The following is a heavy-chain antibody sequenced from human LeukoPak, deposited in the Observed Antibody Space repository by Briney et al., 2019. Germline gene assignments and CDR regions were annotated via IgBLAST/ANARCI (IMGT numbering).Heavy chain of an antibody. Sequence: PGRSLRLSCAASGFNFDDSAMHWVRQAPGKGLEWVSGINWNSTSIDYADSVKGRFTISRDNAKNSLYLQMNSLRAKDTALYYCAETNCGRYSAPFDYWGQRTLVTVS. CDR1: GFNFDDSA. V-gene: IGHV3-9*01. CDR2: INWNSTSI. J-gene: IGHJ4*02. D-gene: IGHD3-16*01. CDR3: AETNCGRYSAPFDY.